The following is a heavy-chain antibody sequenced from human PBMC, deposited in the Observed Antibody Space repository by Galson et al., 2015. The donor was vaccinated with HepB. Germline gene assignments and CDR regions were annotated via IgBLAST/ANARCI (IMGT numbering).Heavy chain of an antibody. CDR3: INGHDYGDYVFVH. V-gene: IGHV1-18*01. CDR2: ISTNNGNA. CDR1: GYPFSTFG. J-gene: IGHJ5*02. Sequence: SVKVSCKASGYPFSTFGINWVRQTPGQGLEWMGWISTNNGNAYYAPSLQGRVTMSRDTSTSTVHMELRSLNSDDTAVYFCINGHDYGDYVFVHWGQGTLVTVSS. D-gene: IGHD4-17*01.